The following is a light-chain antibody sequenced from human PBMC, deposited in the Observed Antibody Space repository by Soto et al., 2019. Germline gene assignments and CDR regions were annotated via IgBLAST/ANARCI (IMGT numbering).Light chain of an antibody. CDR1: SSNIGSNT. V-gene: IGLV1-44*01. CDR2: SNN. CDR3: AAWDDSLNGYV. Sequence: QSVLTQPPSAYGTPGQRVTISCSRSSSNIGSNTVNWYQQLPGMAPKLPIYSNNQRPSGVPDRFSGSKSGTSASLAISGLQSEDEADYYCAAWDDSLNGYVFGTGTKVTVL. J-gene: IGLJ1*01.